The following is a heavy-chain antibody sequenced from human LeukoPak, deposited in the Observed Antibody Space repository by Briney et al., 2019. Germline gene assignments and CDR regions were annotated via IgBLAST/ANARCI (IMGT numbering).Heavy chain of an antibody. CDR3: ARGNGPENS. Sequence: GAPLSVSFMPSVYTFTYHIMHWVRQAPGQGLEWMGRINPNSGDTKFAQKFQGRVPLTRDTSISTAYMEMSSLTSDDTAVYYCARGNGPENSWGQGTLVIVSS. CDR1: VYTFTYHI. D-gene: IGHD2-8*01. V-gene: IGHV1-2*06. CDR2: INPNSGDT. J-gene: IGHJ4*02.